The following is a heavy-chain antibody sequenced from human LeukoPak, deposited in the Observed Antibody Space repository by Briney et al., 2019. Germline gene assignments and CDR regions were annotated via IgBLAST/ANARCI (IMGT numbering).Heavy chain of an antibody. CDR3: ATYTNWVAGDV. V-gene: IGHV3-7*01. CDR1: GLTFSKSW. D-gene: IGHD1-1*01. CDR2: IKEDGSEK. Sequence: GSLRLSCAASGLTFSKSWMSWVRQAPGQGLEWVAAIKEDGSEKDYVDSVKGRFTISRDNAKNSLYLQINSLRAEDTAVYYCATYTNWVAGDVWGQGTSVSVSS. J-gene: IGHJ6*02.